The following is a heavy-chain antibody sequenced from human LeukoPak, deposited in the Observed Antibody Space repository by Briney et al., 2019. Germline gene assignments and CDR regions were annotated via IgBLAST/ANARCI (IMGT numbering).Heavy chain of an antibody. CDR3: AKDYNSAWPGAEYFQH. CDR2: ISGSGDFT. J-gene: IGHJ1*01. D-gene: IGHD3-22*01. CDR1: DFTFSSYS. Sequence: GGSLSLSCAASDFTFSSYSMSWVRQAPGQGLEWVAGISGSGDFTNYADSVKGRFTISRDNSKNTLYLQMNSLRAEDTAVYYCAKDYNSAWPGAEYFQHWGQGTLVTVSS. V-gene: IGHV3-23*01.